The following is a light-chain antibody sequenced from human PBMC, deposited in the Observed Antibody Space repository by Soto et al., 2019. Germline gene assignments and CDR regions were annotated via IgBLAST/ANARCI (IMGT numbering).Light chain of an antibody. CDR1: QSFSSSY. CDR3: QQYGSSPPIT. Sequence: EIVLTQSPATLSLSPGERATLSCSASQSFSSSYLAWYQQKPGQAPRLLIYGASSRATGIPDRFSGSGSGTDFTLTISRLEPEDFAVYYCQQYGSSPPITFGQGTRLEIK. J-gene: IGKJ5*01. CDR2: GAS. V-gene: IGKV3-20*01.